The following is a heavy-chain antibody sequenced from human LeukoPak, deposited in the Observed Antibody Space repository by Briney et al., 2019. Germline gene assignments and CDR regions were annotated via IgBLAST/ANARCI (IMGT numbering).Heavy chain of an antibody. CDR1: GFTFSSYE. J-gene: IGHJ6*04. D-gene: IGHD3-10*02. Sequence: GGSLRLSCAASGFTFSSYEMTWVRQAPGKGLEWVSYISSSGSTIYYADSVKGRFTISRDNAKISLYLQMNSLRAEDTAVYYCAELGITMIGGVWGKGTTVTISS. CDR3: AELGITMIGGV. V-gene: IGHV3-48*03. CDR2: ISSSGSTI.